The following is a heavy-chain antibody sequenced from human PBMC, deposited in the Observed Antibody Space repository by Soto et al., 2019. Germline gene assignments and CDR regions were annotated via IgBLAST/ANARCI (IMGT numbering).Heavy chain of an antibody. V-gene: IGHV3-30-3*01. CDR3: ATEDHSSGHAGTFQN. CDR2: ISNDGIAT. Sequence: QVQLVESGGGVVQPGRSLRLSCAASGFTFSTRVMHWVRRAPGKGLEWVAGISNDGIATHYGDSVKDRFTISRDNSKNTLFVQMDTLRDEDTAVYYCATEDHSSGHAGTFQNWGQGTLVTVSS. D-gene: IGHD3-22*01. J-gene: IGHJ1*01. CDR1: GFTFSTRV.